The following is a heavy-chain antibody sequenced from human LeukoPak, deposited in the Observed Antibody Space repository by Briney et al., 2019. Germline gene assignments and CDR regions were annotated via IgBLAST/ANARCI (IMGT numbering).Heavy chain of an antibody. CDR3: ARDRSTTLGYAFDI. J-gene: IGHJ3*02. V-gene: IGHV3-7*01. CDR1: GFTFSSYW. Sequence: GGSLRLSCAASGFTFSSYWMSWVRQAPGKGLEWVANIKQDGSEKYYVDSVKGRFTISRDNAKNSLYLQMNSLRAEDTAVYYCARDRSTTLGYAFDIWGQGTMVTVSS. D-gene: IGHD2-2*01. CDR2: IKQDGSEK.